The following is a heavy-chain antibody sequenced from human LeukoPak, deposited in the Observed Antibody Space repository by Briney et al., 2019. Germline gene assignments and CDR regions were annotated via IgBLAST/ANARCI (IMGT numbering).Heavy chain of an antibody. J-gene: IGHJ4*02. CDR1: GYTFTGFY. Sequence: ASVKVSCKASGYTFTGFYMHWVRQAPGQGLEWMGWINPHSADTGYAQKFLGRVTMTRDMSISTIYMELTRLRSDDTALNYCARWDGYSSSPDYWGQGTLVTVSS. CDR2: INPHSADT. D-gene: IGHD6-13*01. V-gene: IGHV1-2*02. CDR3: ARWDGYSSSPDY.